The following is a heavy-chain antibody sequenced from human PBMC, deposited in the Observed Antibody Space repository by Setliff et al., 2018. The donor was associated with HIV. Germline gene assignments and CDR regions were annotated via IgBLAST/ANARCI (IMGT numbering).Heavy chain of an antibody. D-gene: IGHD1-26*01. CDR3: ATDCAVVGGTGSLDS. Sequence: PGGSLRLSCAASGFTFNSYWMSWIRQAPGKGLEWVANIKQDGSEKNYMDSVKGRFTISRDNAKNSLYLQMNSLRVEDTAVYYCATDCAVVGGTGSLDSWGQGTLVTVSS. V-gene: IGHV3-7*05. CDR2: IKQDGSEK. J-gene: IGHJ4*02. CDR1: GFTFNSYW.